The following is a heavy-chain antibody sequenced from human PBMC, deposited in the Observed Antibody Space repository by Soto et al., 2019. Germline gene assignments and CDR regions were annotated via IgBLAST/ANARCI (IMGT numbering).Heavy chain of an antibody. CDR2: INPSGGST. Sequence: QVQLVQSGAEVKKPGASVKVSCKASGYTFTSYYMHWVRQTPGQGLEWLGIINPSGGSTSYAQKFQGRVTMTRDTSTSTVYMELSSLRSEDTAVYYCAGVGKWELKGGGYYFDYWGQGTLVTVSS. CDR1: GYTFTSYY. V-gene: IGHV1-46*01. CDR3: AGVGKWELKGGGYYFDY. J-gene: IGHJ4*02. D-gene: IGHD1-26*01.